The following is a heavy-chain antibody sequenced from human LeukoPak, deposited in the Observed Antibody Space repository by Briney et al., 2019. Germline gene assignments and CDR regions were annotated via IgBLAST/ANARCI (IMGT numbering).Heavy chain of an antibody. CDR1: GGSISSNNW. CDR2: IYHSGDT. V-gene: IGHV4-4*02. Sequence: SETLPLTCAVSGGSISSNNWWSWVRQPPGKGLEWIGEIYHSGDTNDNPSLKSRVTISVDKSKNQFSLKLSSVTAADTAVYYCARGMSPEGYFDHWGQGTLVTVSS. J-gene: IGHJ4*02. CDR3: ARGMSPEGYFDH. D-gene: IGHD1-14*01.